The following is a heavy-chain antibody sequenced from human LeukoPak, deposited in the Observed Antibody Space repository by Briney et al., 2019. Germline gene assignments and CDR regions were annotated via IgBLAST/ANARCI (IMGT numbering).Heavy chain of an antibody. CDR2: VKPSGGST. Sequence: ASVKVSCKASGYTFTSYYMHWVRQGPGQGLDWMGIVKPSGGSTRYAQKFQGRVTMTRDTSTNTVYMELSSLRSEDTAVFYCVRGASSIAALNPFWYFDLWGRGTLVTVSS. J-gene: IGHJ2*01. V-gene: IGHV1-46*01. CDR3: VRGASSIAALNPFWYFDL. CDR1: GYTFTSYY. D-gene: IGHD6-6*01.